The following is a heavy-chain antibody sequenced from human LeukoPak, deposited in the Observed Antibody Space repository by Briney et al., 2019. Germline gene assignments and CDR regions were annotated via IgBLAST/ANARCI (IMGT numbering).Heavy chain of an antibody. V-gene: IGHV4-59*11. J-gene: IGHJ4*02. D-gene: IGHD3-22*01. CDR2: IYYSGST. CDR3: ARDGGSGYFYY. CDR1: GGPISSHY. Sequence: SETLSLTCTVSGGPISSHYWSWIRQPPGKGLEWIGYIYYSGSTNYNPSLKSRVTISVDTSKNQFSLKLSSVTAADTAVYYCARDGGSGYFYYWGQGTLVTVSS.